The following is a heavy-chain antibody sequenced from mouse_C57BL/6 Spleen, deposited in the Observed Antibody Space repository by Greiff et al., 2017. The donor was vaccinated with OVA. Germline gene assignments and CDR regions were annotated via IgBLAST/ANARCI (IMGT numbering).Heavy chain of an antibody. D-gene: IGHD1-1*01. CDR3: ARQLLRYFDY. CDR1: GYTFTSYG. CDR2: IYPRSGNT. J-gene: IGHJ2*01. V-gene: IGHV1-81*01. Sequence: LVESGAELARPGASVKLSCKASGYTFTSYGISWVKQRTGQGLEWIGEIYPRSGNTYYNEKFKGKATLTADKSSSTAYMELRSLTSEDSAVYFCARQLLRYFDYWGQGTTLTVSS.